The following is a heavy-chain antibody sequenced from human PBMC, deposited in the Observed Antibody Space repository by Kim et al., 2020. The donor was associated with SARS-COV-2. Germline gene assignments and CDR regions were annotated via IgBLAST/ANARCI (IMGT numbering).Heavy chain of an antibody. CDR3: TTDYERIGGLCDGETCYPASL. V-gene: IGHV3-15*01. D-gene: IGHD2-21*01. CDR1: GFTFTKVW. CDR2: IRSKVDGGTA. J-gene: IGHJ4*02. Sequence: GGSLRLSCAASGFTFTKVWLSWVRQAPRKGLEWVGRIRSKVDGGTADYAAPVKGRFTISRDDSKNTLYLQMNGLRAEDTAFYHCTTDYERIGGLCDGETCYPASLWGQGTLVTVSS.